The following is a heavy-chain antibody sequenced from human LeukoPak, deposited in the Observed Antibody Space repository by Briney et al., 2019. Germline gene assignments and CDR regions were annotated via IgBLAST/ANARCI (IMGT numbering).Heavy chain of an antibody. J-gene: IGHJ3*02. Sequence: GESLKISCKGSGDSFLHHWIGWVRQMPGKGLEWMGIIFPGDSSTQNIPSFQDQVTISVDKSITTAYLQWSSLRASDTAMYYCTTYSYTGGYSAFDIWGQGTMVTVSS. CDR1: GDSFLHHW. V-gene: IGHV5-51*01. CDR3: TTYSYTGGYSAFDI. D-gene: IGHD2-8*02. CDR2: IFPGDSST.